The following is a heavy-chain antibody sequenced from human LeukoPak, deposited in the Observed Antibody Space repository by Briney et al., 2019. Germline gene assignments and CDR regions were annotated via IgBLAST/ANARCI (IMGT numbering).Heavy chain of an antibody. V-gene: IGHV4-61*08. CDR1: GGSISSADYY. CDR3: ARYSGSQGWFDP. Sequence: SETLSLTCTVSGGSISSADYYWSWIRQPPGKGLEWIGYIYYSGSTDYNPSLKSRVTMSVDTSKNQFSLKLSSVTAVDTAVYYCARYSGSQGWFDPWGQGTLVTVSS. D-gene: IGHD1-26*01. CDR2: IYYSGST. J-gene: IGHJ5*02.